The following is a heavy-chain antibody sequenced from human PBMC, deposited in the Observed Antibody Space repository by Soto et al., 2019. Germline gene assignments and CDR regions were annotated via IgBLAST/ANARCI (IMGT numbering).Heavy chain of an antibody. CDR2: ISAYNGNT. D-gene: IGHD2-21*02. CDR3: ARLDRGCDCYSWDWFDA. CDR1: GYTFTSYG. V-gene: IGHV1-18*01. J-gene: IGHJ5*02. Sequence: ASVKVSCKASGYTFTSYGISWVRQAPGQGLEWMGWISAYNGNTNYAQKLQGRVTMTTDTSTSTAYMELKSLRSDDTAVYYCARLDRGCDCYSWDWFDAWGQGTLVTVSS.